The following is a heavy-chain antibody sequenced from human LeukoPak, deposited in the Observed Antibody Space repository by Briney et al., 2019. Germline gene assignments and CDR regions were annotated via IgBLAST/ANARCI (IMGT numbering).Heavy chain of an antibody. Sequence: ASVKVSCKAYGYTFTGYYMHWVRQAPGQGLEWMGWINPNRGGTNYAQKFQGRVTMTRYTSISTGYMELCRRGSGETAVYYCARVSGYSFGRLSARGSDKQEIDYWGQGTLVTVSS. CDR2: INPNRGGT. V-gene: IGHV1-2*02. CDR1: GYTFTGYY. D-gene: IGHD5-18*01. J-gene: IGHJ4*02. CDR3: ARVSGYSFGRLSARGSDKQEIDY.